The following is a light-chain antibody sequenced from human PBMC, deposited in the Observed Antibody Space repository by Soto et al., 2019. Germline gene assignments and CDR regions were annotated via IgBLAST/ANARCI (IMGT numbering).Light chain of an antibody. J-gene: IGLJ2*01. CDR3: CSYAGSSTL. CDR2: EGS. CDR1: SSDVGSYNL. V-gene: IGLV2-23*01. Sequence: QSALTQPASVSGSPGQSIPISCTGTSSDVGSYNLVSWYQQHPGKAPILMIYEGSKRPSGVSNRFSGSKSGNTASLTISGLEAEDEADYYCCSYAGSSTLFGGGTKLTVL.